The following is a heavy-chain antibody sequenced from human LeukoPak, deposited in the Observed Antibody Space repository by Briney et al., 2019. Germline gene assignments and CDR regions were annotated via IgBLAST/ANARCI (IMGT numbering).Heavy chain of an antibody. CDR3: TREIGKGKNDY. Sequence: GGSLRLSCAASGFTFSTYWMHWVRQAPGQGLVWVSRINSDGSSTSYADSVKGRFTISRDNAKNTLYLQMNSLRAEDTAVYYCTREIGKGKNDYWGQGTLVTVSS. CDR1: GFTFSTYW. V-gene: IGHV3-74*01. J-gene: IGHJ4*02. CDR2: INSDGSST. D-gene: IGHD3-22*01.